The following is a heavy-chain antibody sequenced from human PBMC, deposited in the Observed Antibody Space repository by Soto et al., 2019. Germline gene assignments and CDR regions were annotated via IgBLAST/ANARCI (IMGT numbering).Heavy chain of an antibody. Sequence: QVQLVQSGAEVKKPGSSVKVSCKASGGTFSSYAISWVRQAHGQGLEWMGGTFPIFGTANYAQKFQGRVTISADKSTSTAYMELSSLRSEDTAVYYCATVDISTWIDGMDVWGQGTTVTVSS. V-gene: IGHV1-69*06. CDR2: TFPIFGTA. J-gene: IGHJ6*02. D-gene: IGHD6-13*01. CDR3: ATVDISTWIDGMDV. CDR1: GGTFSSYA.